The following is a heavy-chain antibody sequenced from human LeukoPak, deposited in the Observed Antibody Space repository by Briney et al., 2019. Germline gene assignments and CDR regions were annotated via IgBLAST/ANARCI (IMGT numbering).Heavy chain of an antibody. J-gene: IGHJ4*02. CDR2: ISSSSTI. D-gene: IGHD1-26*01. Sequence: GGSLRLSCAASGFTFSSYSMNWVRQAPGKGLEWVSYISSSSTIYYADSVKGRFTISRDNAKNSLYLQMNSLRAEDTAVYYCARETPTAFDYWGQGTLVTVSS. V-gene: IGHV3-48*04. CDR1: GFTFSSYS. CDR3: ARETPTAFDY.